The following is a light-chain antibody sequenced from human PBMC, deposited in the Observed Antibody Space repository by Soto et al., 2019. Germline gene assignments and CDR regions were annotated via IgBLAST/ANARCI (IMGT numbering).Light chain of an antibody. V-gene: IGLV3-21*04. Sequence: SSELTQPPSVSVAPGKTATITCGGHNVGSESVHWYQQRPGQAPVLVIYSDGDRPSAIPERFSGAKSGNTATLTIGRVEAGDEADYYCQVWDSSSDHVLFGGGTKLTVL. CDR1: NVGSES. CDR3: QVWDSSSDHVL. CDR2: SDG. J-gene: IGLJ2*01.